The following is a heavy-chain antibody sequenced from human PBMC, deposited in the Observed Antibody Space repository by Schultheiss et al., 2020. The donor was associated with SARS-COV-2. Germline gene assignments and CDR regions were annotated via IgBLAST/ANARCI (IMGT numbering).Heavy chain of an antibody. CDR2: ISGSGGNT. V-gene: IGHV3-23*01. J-gene: IGHJ3*01. CDR3: AKGEDGYNLGAFDF. D-gene: IGHD5-24*01. Sequence: GGSLRLSCAASGFTFSSYALSWVRQAPGKGLEWVSAISGSGGNTYYADSVKGRFTISRDNSKNTLYLQMNSLRAEDTAVYYCAKGEDGYNLGAFDFWGRGTMVTVSS. CDR1: GFTFSSYA.